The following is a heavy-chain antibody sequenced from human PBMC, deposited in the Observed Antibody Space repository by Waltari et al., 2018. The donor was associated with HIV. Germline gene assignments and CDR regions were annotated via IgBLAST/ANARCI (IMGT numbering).Heavy chain of an antibody. V-gene: IGHV2-5*01. Sequence: QITLKESGPTLVKPTQTLTLTCPFSGFSLTTRGVGVGWLRQPPGKALEWLALIYWNDDKRYSPSLKDRLTITKDTSKNQVVLTVTNMDPVDTATYYCAHRPRIVFPYWAAHYCFVYWGQGTLVTVSS. CDR1: GFSLTTRGVG. J-gene: IGHJ4*02. D-gene: IGHD2-8*02. CDR2: IYWNDDK. CDR3: AHRPRIVFPYWAAHYCFVY.